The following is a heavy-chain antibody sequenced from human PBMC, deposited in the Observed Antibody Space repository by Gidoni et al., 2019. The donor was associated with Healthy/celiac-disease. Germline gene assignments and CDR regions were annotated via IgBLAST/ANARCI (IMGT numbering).Heavy chain of an antibody. J-gene: IGHJ6*02. CDR2: ISSSGSTI. CDR3: ARDFGDSYYYYYYGMDV. Sequence: QVQLVESGGGLVKPGGSLRLSSAASGFTFRDYYMRWIRQAPGKGLEWVSYISSSGSTIYYADSVKGRFTISRDNAKNSLCLQMNSLRAEDTAVYYCARDFGDSYYYYYYGMDVWGQGTTVTVSS. V-gene: IGHV3-11*01. D-gene: IGHD3-10*01. CDR1: GFTFRDYY.